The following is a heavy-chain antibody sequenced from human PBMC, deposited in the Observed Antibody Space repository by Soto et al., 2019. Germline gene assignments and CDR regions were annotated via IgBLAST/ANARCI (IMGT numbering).Heavy chain of an antibody. Sequence: EVRLVASGGDLVQPGGSPRLSCAASGLTLSGYWMSWVRQAPGKGLEWVADINQDGSGEYYVDSVKGRFTMSRDNAKNSLYLFMHSLRAEDTAIYYCARVPSQESRYVWFDPWGQGTLVTVSS. J-gene: IGHJ5*02. V-gene: IGHV3-7*03. CDR2: INQDGSGE. D-gene: IGHD3-16*01. CDR3: ARVPSQESRYVWFDP. CDR1: GLTLSGYW.